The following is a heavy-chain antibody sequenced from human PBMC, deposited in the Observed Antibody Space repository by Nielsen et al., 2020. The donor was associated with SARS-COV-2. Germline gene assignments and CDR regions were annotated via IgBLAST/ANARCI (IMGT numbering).Heavy chain of an antibody. CDR2: ISYDGSNK. J-gene: IGHJ4*02. D-gene: IGHD3-9*01. V-gene: IGHV3-30*03. CDR1: GFTFSSYG. CDR3: ARGWGHFDWLLGPYFDF. Sequence: GGSLRLSCAASGFTFSSYGMHWVRQAPGKGLEWVAVISYDGSNKYYADSVKGRFTISRDNSKNTLYLQMNSLRAEDTAVYYCARGWGHFDWLLGPYFDFWGQGTLVTVSS.